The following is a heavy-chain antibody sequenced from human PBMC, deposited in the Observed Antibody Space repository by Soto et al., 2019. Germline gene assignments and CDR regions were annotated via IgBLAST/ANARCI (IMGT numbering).Heavy chain of an antibody. CDR2: IYHSGST. CDR1: GGSISSSNW. J-gene: IGHJ4*02. V-gene: IGHV4-4*02. CDR3: ATARMECYFDY. Sequence: SETLSLTCAVSGGSISSSNWWSWVRQPPGEGLEWIGEIYHSGSTNYNPSLKSRVTISVDKSKNQFSLQLSSVTAADTAVYYCATARMECYFDYWGQGXLVTVYS. D-gene: IGHD3-3*01.